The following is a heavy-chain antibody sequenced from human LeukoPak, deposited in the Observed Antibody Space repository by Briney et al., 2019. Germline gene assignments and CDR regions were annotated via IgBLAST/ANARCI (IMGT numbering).Heavy chain of an antibody. D-gene: IGHD5-18*01. CDR1: GFTFNSYT. J-gene: IGHJ4*02. CDR2: ISTTTTYI. V-gene: IGHV3-21*01. Sequence: GGSLRLSCAASGFTFNSYTMNWVRQAPGKGLEWVSSISTTTTYICYAGSVKGRFTISRDNAKNSLYLQMNSLRAEDTAVYYCARTMVTTYDYWGQGTLVTVSS. CDR3: ARTMVTTYDY.